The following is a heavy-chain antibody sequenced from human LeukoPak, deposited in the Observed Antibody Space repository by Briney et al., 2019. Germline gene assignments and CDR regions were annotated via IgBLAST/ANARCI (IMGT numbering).Heavy chain of an antibody. V-gene: IGHV4-30-4*08. J-gene: IGHJ4*02. CDR3: ARDPMAAALFDY. CDR1: GGSISSGDYY. Sequence: SETLSHTCTVSGGSISSGDYYWSWIRQPPGKGLEWIGYIYYSGSTYYNPSLKSRVTISVDTSKNQFSLKLSSVTAADTAVYYCARDPMAAALFDYWGQGTLVTVSS. CDR2: IYYSGST. D-gene: IGHD6-13*01.